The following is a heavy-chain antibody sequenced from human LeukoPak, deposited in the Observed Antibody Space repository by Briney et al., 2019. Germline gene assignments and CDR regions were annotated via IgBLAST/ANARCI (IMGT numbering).Heavy chain of an antibody. D-gene: IGHD1-1*01. CDR1: GFTVSSNY. Sequence: GGSLRLSCAASGFTVSSNYMSWVRPAPGKGLEWVSVIYTAGYTSYADSVKGRFTISRDNSKSTLYLQMNSLRAEDTAVYYCARSGMTHFDYWGQGTLVTVSS. CDR3: ARSGMTHFDY. J-gene: IGHJ4*02. V-gene: IGHV3-66*01. CDR2: IYTAGYT.